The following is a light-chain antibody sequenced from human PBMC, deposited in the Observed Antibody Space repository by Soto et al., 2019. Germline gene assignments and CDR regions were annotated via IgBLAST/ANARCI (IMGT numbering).Light chain of an antibody. Sequence: DIQMTQSPSTLSTSVGDRVTITCRASQSVNSWLAWYQQKPGKAPKLLIKKASTLESGVPSRFGGSGSGTEFTLTISSLQPDDFATYYCQHYNGFPLTFGGGTKVEIK. J-gene: IGKJ4*01. CDR1: QSVNSW. V-gene: IGKV1-5*03. CDR2: KAS. CDR3: QHYNGFPLT.